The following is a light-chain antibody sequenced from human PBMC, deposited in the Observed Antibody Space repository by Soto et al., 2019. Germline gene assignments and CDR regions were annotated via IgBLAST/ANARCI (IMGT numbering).Light chain of an antibody. CDR1: QSVNSNY. Sequence: DIVLTQSPGTLSLSPGERATLSCRASQSVNSNYLAWYQQKPGQAARLLIYGASSRATGIPDRFSGVGSGTDFTLTISRLEPEDFAVYYCQQYSSSPPTFGGGTKVDIK. J-gene: IGKJ4*01. CDR3: QQYSSSPPT. V-gene: IGKV3-20*01. CDR2: GAS.